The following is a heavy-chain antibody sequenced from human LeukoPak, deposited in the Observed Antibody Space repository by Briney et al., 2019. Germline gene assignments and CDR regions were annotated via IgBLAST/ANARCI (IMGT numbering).Heavy chain of an antibody. V-gene: IGHV3-7*03. J-gene: IGHJ4*02. CDR1: EFAFTSYW. D-gene: IGHD3-10*01. Sequence: PGGSLRLSCAASEFAFTSYWMSWVRQAPGKGLEWVANIKQDGSEKNYVDSVKGRFTISRDNAKKSLFLQMNSLRVEDTAVYYCASGLWTYGYWGQGTLVTVSS. CDR3: ASGLWTYGY. CDR2: IKQDGSEK.